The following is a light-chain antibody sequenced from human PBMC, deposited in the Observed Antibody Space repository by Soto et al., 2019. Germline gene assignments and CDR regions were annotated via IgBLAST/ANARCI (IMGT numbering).Light chain of an antibody. V-gene: IGKV3-20*01. Sequence: EIVLTQSPGTLSLSPGDRATLSCRASQSVSSSFLAWYQQKPGQTPRLLIYAASSRATGIPDRFSGSGSGTDFTLTINRLEPEDFAVYYCQQHRSTPPGYSFGQVTRLEIK. CDR3: QQHRSTPPGYS. CDR1: QSVSSSF. J-gene: IGKJ2*01. CDR2: AAS.